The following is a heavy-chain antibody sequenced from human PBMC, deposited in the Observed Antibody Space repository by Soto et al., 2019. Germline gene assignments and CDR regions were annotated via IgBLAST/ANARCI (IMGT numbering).Heavy chain of an antibody. V-gene: IGHV1-18*01. CDR2: ISAYNGNT. D-gene: IGHD1-1*01. Sequence: GASVKVSCKASGYTFTSYGISWVRQAPGQGLEWMGWISAYNGNTNYAQKLQGRVTMTTDTSTSTAYMELRSLRSDDTAVYYCARVLDWKDETYAFDIWGQGTMVTVSS. CDR3: ARVLDWKDETYAFDI. CDR1: GYTFTSYG. J-gene: IGHJ3*02.